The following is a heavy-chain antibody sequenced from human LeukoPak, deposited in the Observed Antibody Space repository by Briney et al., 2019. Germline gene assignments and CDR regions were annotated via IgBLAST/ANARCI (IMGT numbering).Heavy chain of an antibody. D-gene: IGHD3-9*01. J-gene: IGHJ4*02. CDR2: IYYTGST. CDR3: ARQTAYYYPFDF. Sequence: ETLSLTCTVPGGSISSYYWSWIRQPPGKGLEWIGYIYYTGSTNFNPSLKSRVTISVDTSKNQFSLKLTSVTAADSAVYYCARQTAYYYPFDFWGQGTLVTVSS. V-gene: IGHV4-59*08. CDR1: GGSISSYY.